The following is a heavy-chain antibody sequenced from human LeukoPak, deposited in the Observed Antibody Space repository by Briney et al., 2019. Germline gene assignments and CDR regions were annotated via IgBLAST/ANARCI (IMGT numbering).Heavy chain of an antibody. Sequence: SQTLSLTCAISVDSVSINSAAWNWIRQSLSRGLEWLGRTYYRSKWYNDYAVSVKSRITINPDTSKNQFSLQLNSVTPEDTAVYYCARDKQQLANPFDYWGQGTLVTVSS. CDR2: TYYRSKWYN. CDR3: ARDKQQLANPFDY. D-gene: IGHD6-13*01. CDR1: VDSVSINSAA. V-gene: IGHV6-1*01. J-gene: IGHJ4*02.